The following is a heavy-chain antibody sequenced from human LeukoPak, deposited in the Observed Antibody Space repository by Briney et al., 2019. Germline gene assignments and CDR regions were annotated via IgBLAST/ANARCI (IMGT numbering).Heavy chain of an antibody. CDR3: ARRFWGLDY. CDR2: ISTSGTTI. D-gene: IGHD3-16*01. J-gene: IGHJ4*02. CDR1: GFTFSSSE. V-gene: IGHV3-48*03. Sequence: PGGSLRLSCAASGFTFSSSEMNWARQAPGKGLEWVSFISTSGTTIYYADSVKGRFTISRDNAKNSLYLQMNSLRAEDTAVYYCARRFWGLDYWGQGTLVTVSS.